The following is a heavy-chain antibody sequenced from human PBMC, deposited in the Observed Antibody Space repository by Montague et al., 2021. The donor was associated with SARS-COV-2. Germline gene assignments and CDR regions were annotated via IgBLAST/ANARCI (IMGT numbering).Heavy chain of an antibody. J-gene: IGHJ6*01. CDR1: LDCVDVGISR. D-gene: IGHD3-9*01. V-gene: IGHV4-61*01. CDR2: RSIIGNT. CDR3: ARDTRPNFAYYDILAGDYYLYGINV. Sequence: SETLSLTCAVDLDCVDVGISRRSEMHKSALQALEWIVCRSIIGNTKYNTSLKSRVTISVDTSQNQFSLKMYSVTAADTAVYYCARDTRPNFAYYDILAGDYYLYGINVWGQGTTVTVFS.